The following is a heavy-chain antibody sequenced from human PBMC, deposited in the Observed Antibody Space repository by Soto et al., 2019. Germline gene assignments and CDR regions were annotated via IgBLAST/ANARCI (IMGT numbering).Heavy chain of an antibody. Sequence: SETLSLTCTVSGGSISSGDYYWSWIRQPPGKGLEWIGYIYYSGSTYYNPSLKSRVTISVDTSKNQFSLKLSSVTAADTAVYYCARVRQNSPDYVQGLKVGRHPVQTNNLFDPWGQGTLVTVSS. CDR3: ARVRQNSPDYVQGLKVGRHPVQTNNLFDP. CDR2: IYYSGST. D-gene: IGHD4-17*01. V-gene: IGHV4-30-4*01. J-gene: IGHJ5*02. CDR1: GGSISSGDYY.